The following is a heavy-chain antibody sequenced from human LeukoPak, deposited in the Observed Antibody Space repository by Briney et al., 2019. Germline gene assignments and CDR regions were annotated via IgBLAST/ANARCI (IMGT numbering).Heavy chain of an antibody. J-gene: IGHJ5*02. CDR1: GYTFTSYY. D-gene: IGHD2-15*01. Sequence: ASVKVSCKASGYTFTSYYMHWVRQAPGQGLEWMGIINPSGGSTSYAQKFQGRVTMTRDTSTSTVYMELSSLRSEDTAVYYCARGASPDIVVVIAALGSWFDPWGQGTLVTVSS. CDR2: INPSGGST. V-gene: IGHV1-46*01. CDR3: ARGASPDIVVVIAALGSWFDP.